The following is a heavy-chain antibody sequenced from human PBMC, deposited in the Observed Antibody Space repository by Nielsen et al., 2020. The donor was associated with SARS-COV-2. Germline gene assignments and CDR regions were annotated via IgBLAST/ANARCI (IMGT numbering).Heavy chain of an antibody. V-gene: IGHV4-59*01. CDR2: IYYSGST. Sequence: SETLSLTCTVSGGSISSYYWSWIRQPPGKGLEWIGYIYYSGSTNYNPSLKSRVTISVDSSKNQFSLKLSTVTAADTAVYYCARGGTIRPLDYWGQGTPVTVSS. D-gene: IGHD1-1*01. J-gene: IGHJ4*02. CDR1: GGSISSYY. CDR3: ARGGTIRPLDY.